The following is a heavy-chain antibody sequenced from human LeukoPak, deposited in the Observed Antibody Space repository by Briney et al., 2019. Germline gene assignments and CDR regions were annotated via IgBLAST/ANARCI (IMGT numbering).Heavy chain of an antibody. J-gene: IGHJ4*02. CDR3: AKGTCSGTRCYTGGLNY. V-gene: IGHV3-23*01. CDR1: GFTFSSYA. CDR2: ISGDGGST. D-gene: IGHD2-2*02. Sequence: SGGSLRLSCAASGFTFSSYAMSWVRQAPGKGLEWVSAISGDGGSTYYADSVKGRFTISRDNSKNTLYLQMSSLRAEDTATYYCAKGTCSGTRCYTGGLNYWGQGTLVTVSS.